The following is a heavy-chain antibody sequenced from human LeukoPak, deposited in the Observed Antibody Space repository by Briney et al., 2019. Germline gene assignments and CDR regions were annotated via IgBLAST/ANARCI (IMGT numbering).Heavy chain of an antibody. CDR2: IWYDGSNK. CDR1: GFTFSSYG. CDR3: ARDLSHAYYGMDV. J-gene: IGHJ6*02. Sequence: PGRSLRLSCAASGFTFSSYGMHWVRQAPGKGLEWVAVIWYDGSNKYYADSVKGRFTISRDNSKNTLYLQMNSLRAEDTAVYYCARDLSHAYYGMDVWGQGTRSPSP. V-gene: IGHV3-33*01. D-gene: IGHD2/OR15-2a*01.